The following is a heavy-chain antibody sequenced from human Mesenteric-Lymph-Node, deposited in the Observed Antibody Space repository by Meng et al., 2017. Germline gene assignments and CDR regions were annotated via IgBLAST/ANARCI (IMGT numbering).Heavy chain of an antibody. Sequence: EVQLLESGGGWVQPGGSLRLSCAASGFTFGSYAMSWVRQAPGKGLEWLSGISGNGAGTYYADSMKGRFTISRDNSMNTLYLEMNSLRAEDTAIYYCAKRVVVTASSHWYFDLWGRGTLVTVSS. V-gene: IGHV3-23*01. CDR1: GFTFGSYA. J-gene: IGHJ2*01. CDR3: AKRVVVTASSHWYFDL. D-gene: IGHD2-21*02. CDR2: ISGNGAGT.